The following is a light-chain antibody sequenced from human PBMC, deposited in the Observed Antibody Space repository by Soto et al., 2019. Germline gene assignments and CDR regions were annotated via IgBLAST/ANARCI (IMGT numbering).Light chain of an antibody. J-gene: IGKJ5*01. Sequence: DIQMTQSPSSLSASVGDRVTITCQASQYITNYFNLYQQKPGKPPKLLINDAYNLETGVPSRFSGSGSGTHFSFTINSLQPEDFATYYCQQYDGLPITFGLGTRLEIK. CDR1: QYITNY. CDR3: QQYDGLPIT. CDR2: DAY. V-gene: IGKV1-33*01.